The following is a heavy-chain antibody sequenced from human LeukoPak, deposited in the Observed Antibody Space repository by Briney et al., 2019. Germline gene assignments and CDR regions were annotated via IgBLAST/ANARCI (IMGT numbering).Heavy chain of an antibody. CDR1: GFTFSSYS. CDR3: ARDAGYCSSTSCYIDY. Sequence: GGSLRLSCAASGFTFSSYSMNWVRQAPGKGLEWVSSISSSSSYIYYADSVKGRFTISRDNAKNSLYLQMNSLRAEDTAVYYCARDAGYCSSTSCYIDYWGQGTLVTMSS. V-gene: IGHV3-21*01. D-gene: IGHD2-2*02. CDR2: ISSSSSYI. J-gene: IGHJ4*02.